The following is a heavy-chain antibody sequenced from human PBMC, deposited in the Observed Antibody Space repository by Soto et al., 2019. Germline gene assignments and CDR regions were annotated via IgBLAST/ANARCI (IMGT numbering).Heavy chain of an antibody. Sequence: QVQLVQSGAEVKKPGASVKVSCKASGYTFTGYYMHWVRQAPGQGLEWMGWISPASGDTTYAQKFQGRVTMTGDTSISTAYMELIRLTSDDTAVYSCARGEYRYGQYCFDSWGQGTLVTVSS. CDR3: ARGEYRYGQYCFDS. CDR1: GYTFTGYY. CDR2: ISPASGDT. D-gene: IGHD5-18*01. V-gene: IGHV1-2*02. J-gene: IGHJ4*02.